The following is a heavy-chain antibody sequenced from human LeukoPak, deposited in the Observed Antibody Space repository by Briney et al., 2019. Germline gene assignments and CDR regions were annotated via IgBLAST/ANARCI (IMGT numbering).Heavy chain of an antibody. V-gene: IGHV4-34*01. CDR3: AREPDLDTAMAPENWFDP. Sequence: SETLSLTCAVYGGSFSGYYWSWIRQPPGKGLEWIGEINHSGSTNYNPSLKSRVTISVDTSKNQFSLKLSSVTAADTAVYYCAREPDLDTAMAPENWFDPWGQGTLVTVSS. CDR2: INHSGST. J-gene: IGHJ5*02. D-gene: IGHD5-18*01. CDR1: GGSFSGYY.